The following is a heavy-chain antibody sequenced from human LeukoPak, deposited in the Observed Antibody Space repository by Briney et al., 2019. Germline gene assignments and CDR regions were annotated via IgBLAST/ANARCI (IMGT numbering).Heavy chain of an antibody. CDR1: GFTFSSYA. CDR2: ISGSGGST. V-gene: IGHV3-23*01. CDR3: ARDATEDGLYYFDY. Sequence: GGSLRLSCAASGFTFSSYAMSWVRQAPGKGLEWVSAISGSGGSTYYADSVKGRFTISRDNAKNSLYLQMNSLRAEDTAVYYCARDATEDGLYYFDYWGQGTLVTVSS. J-gene: IGHJ4*02.